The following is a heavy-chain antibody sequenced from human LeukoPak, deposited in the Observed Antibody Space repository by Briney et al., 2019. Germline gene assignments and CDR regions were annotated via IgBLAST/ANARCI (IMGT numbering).Heavy chain of an antibody. Sequence: GGSLRLSCAASGFTFSSYTMNWVRQAPGKGLEWVSSISSSGSPIYYADSVKGRFTISRDNAKNSLYLQMNSLSAEDTAVYYCARVAYSSGWYRFDYWGQGTLVTVSS. J-gene: IGHJ4*02. CDR2: ISSSGSPI. CDR3: ARVAYSSGWYRFDY. V-gene: IGHV3-21*03. CDR1: GFTFSSYT. D-gene: IGHD6-19*01.